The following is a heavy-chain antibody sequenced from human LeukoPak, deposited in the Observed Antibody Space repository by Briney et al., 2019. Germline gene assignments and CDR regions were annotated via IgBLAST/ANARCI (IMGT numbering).Heavy chain of an antibody. Sequence: SETLSLTCTVSGGSISSDNYYWSWIRQPAGKGLEWIGRIYTSGSTNYNPSLKSRVTISVDTSKNQFSLKLTSVTATDTAMYYCASRTRGSGSSPFDFWGQGTLVTVSS. CDR1: GGSISSDNYY. CDR3: ASRTRGSGSSPFDF. CDR2: IYTSGST. D-gene: IGHD3-3*01. J-gene: IGHJ4*02. V-gene: IGHV4-61*02.